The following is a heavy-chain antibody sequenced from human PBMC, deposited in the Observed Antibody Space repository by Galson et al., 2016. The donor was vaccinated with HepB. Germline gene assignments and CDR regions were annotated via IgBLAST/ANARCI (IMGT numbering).Heavy chain of an antibody. CDR2: INTYNGNT. Sequence: SVKVSCKASGYTFTSYGISWVRQAPGQGLEWMGWINTYNGNTNYAQKLQGRVTMTTDTSTSTAYMELKSLRSDDTAVYYCARDAGSGWKDYYYYIMDVWGQGTTVTVSS. D-gene: IGHD6-19*01. J-gene: IGHJ6*02. V-gene: IGHV1-18*01. CDR3: ARDAGSGWKDYYYYIMDV. CDR1: GYTFTSYG.